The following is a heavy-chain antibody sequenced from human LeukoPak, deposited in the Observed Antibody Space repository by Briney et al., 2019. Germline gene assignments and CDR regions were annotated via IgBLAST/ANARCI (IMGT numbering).Heavy chain of an antibody. CDR3: ARSSGSYYMYYFDY. V-gene: IGHV3-21*04. CDR2: ISSSSSYI. D-gene: IGHD3-10*01. Sequence: GGSLRLSCAASGFTFSSYSMNWVRQAQGKGLEWVSSISSSSSYIYYADSVKGRFTISRDNAKNSLYLQMNSLRAEDTAVYYCARSSGSYYMYYFDYWGQGTLVTVSS. J-gene: IGHJ4*02. CDR1: GFTFSSYS.